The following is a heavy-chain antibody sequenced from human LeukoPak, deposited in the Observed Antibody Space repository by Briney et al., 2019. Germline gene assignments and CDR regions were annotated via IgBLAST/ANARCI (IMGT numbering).Heavy chain of an antibody. CDR3: ARQSRPPVITFGGVIADRGFDP. V-gene: IGHV4-39*01. Sequence: PSETLSLTCTVSGGSISSSSYYWGWIRQPPGKGLEWIGSIYYSGSTYYNPSLKSRVTISVDTSKNQFSLKLSSVTAADTAVYYCARQSRPPVITFGGVIADRGFDPWGQGTLVTVSS. D-gene: IGHD3-16*02. CDR1: GGSISSSSYY. J-gene: IGHJ5*02. CDR2: IYYSGST.